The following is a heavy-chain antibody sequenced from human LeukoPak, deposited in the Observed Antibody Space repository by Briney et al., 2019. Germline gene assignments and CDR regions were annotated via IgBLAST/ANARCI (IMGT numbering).Heavy chain of an antibody. J-gene: IGHJ4*02. Sequence: SETLSLTCTVSGGSISSYYWSWIRQPPGKGLEWIGYIYYSGSTNYNPSLKSRVTISVDKSKNQFSLKLSSVTAADTAVYYCAYTGVAGPFDYWGQGTLVTVSS. CDR2: IYYSGST. CDR3: AYTGVAGPFDY. CDR1: GGSISSYY. V-gene: IGHV4-59*12. D-gene: IGHD6-19*01.